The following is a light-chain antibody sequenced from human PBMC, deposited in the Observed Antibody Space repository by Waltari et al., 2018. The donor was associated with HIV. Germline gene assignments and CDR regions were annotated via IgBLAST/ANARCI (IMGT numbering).Light chain of an antibody. Sequence: QSILTQPPSVSVAPWPRVTISCPGGSSNIRAIFGLPWYQQFPGTAPKLLIYGNINRPSGVPDRFAGSKSGTSASLAITGLQAEDEADYYCQSYDSSLRVRVFGGGTKLTVL. V-gene: IGLV1-40*01. J-gene: IGLJ3*02. CDR1: SSNIRAIFG. CDR2: GNI. CDR3: QSYDSSLRVRV.